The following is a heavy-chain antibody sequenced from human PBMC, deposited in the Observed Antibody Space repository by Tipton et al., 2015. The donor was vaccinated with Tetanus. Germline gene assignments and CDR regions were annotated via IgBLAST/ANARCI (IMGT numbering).Heavy chain of an antibody. CDR2: ISASGST. Sequence: LRLSCAASGFTFSDHYMSWIRQAPGKGLEWVGEISASGSTNYNPSLESRITMSVDTTKKRISLRLASLMAADTAVYFCARSIAAAAVWPYDFWGQGTLVTVTS. CDR3: ARSIAAAAVWPYDF. D-gene: IGHD6-13*01. CDR1: GFTFSDHY. V-gene: IGHV4-34*01. J-gene: IGHJ4*02.